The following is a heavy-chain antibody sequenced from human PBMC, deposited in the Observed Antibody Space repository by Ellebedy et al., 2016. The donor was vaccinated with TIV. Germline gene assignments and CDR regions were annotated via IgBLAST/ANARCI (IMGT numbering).Heavy chain of an antibody. D-gene: IGHD4-11*01. CDR1: GGTFSSYA. V-gene: IGHV1-69*13. CDR3: ARESPDSNNEGAFDI. Sequence: SVKVSXXASGGTFSSYAFSWVRQAPGQGLECMGGIIPIFGTTNYAQKFQGRVTITADESTSTAYMELSSLRSEDTAVYYCARESPDSNNEGAFDIWGQGTMVTVSS. J-gene: IGHJ3*02. CDR2: IIPIFGTT.